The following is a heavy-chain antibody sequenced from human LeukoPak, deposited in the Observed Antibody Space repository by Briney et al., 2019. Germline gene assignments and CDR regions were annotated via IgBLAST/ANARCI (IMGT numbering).Heavy chain of an antibody. CDR1: GYTFTSYG. V-gene: IGHV1-18*01. CDR2: ISAYNGNT. Sequence: ASVKVSCKASGYTFTSYGISWVRQAPGQGLEWMGWISAYNGNTNYAQKLQGRVTMTTDTSTSTAYMELRSLRSDDTAVYYCARLDILTGYTDNWFDPWGQGTLVTVSS. CDR3: ARLDILTGYTDNWFDP. J-gene: IGHJ5*02. D-gene: IGHD3-9*01.